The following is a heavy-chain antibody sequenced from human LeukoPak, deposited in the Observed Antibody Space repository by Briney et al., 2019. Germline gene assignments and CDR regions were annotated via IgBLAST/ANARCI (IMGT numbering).Heavy chain of an antibody. V-gene: IGHV3-30*02. J-gene: IGHJ4*02. Sequence: GGSLRLSCAASGFTFSSYGMHWVRQAPGKGLEWVAFIRYDGSNKYYADSVKGRFTISRDNSKNTLYLQMNSLRAEDTAVYYCAKDIGIGAAAAECFDYWGQGTLVTVSS. CDR3: AKDIGIGAAAAECFDY. D-gene: IGHD6-13*01. CDR1: GFTFSSYG. CDR2: IRYDGSNK.